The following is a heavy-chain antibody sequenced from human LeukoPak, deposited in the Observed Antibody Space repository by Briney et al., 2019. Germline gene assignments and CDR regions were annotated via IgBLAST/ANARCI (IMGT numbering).Heavy chain of an antibody. CDR3: AADRGSGWTYYFDY. J-gene: IGHJ4*02. V-gene: IGHV1-58*01. CDR2: IVVGSGNT. CDR1: GFTFTSSA. D-gene: IGHD6-19*01. Sequence: ASVKVSCKASGFTFTSSAVQWMRQARGQRLEWIGWIVVGSGNTNYAQKFQERVTITRDMSTSTAYMELSSLRSEDTAVYYCAADRGSGWTYYFDYWGRGTLVTVSS.